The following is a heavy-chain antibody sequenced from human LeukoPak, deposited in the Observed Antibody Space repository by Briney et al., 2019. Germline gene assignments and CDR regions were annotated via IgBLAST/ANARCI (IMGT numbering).Heavy chain of an antibody. V-gene: IGHV4-59*12. CDR1: GGSISSYY. Sequence: KPSETRSLTCTVSGGSISSYYWSWIRQPPGNGLEWIGYIYYSGSTNYNLSLKSRVTISVDTSKNQFSLKLSSVTAADTAVYYCARDRGIGRGYYYYGMDVWGQGTTVTVSS. J-gene: IGHJ6*02. D-gene: IGHD6-13*01. CDR3: ARDRGIGRGYYYYGMDV. CDR2: IYYSGST.